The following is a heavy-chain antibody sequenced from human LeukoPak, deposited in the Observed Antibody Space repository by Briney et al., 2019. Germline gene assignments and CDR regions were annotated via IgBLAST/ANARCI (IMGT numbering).Heavy chain of an antibody. D-gene: IGHD6-6*01. CDR1: GDSVSINNVA. CDR2: TYYRSKWYN. V-gene: IGHV6-1*01. CDR3: ARGKMSSFDY. J-gene: IGHJ4*02. Sequence: SQTLSLTCDVSGDSVSINNVAWNWIRQSPSRGLEWLGSTYYRSKWYNEYAVSVKSRVTINPDTSKNQFSLQVNSVTPEDTAVYYCARGKMSSFDYWGQGTLVTVSS.